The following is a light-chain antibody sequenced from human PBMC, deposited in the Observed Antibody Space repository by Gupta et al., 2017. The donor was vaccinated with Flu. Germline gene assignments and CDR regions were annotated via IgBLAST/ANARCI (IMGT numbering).Light chain of an antibody. V-gene: IGLV2-14*01. CDR3: SSYATTNTLV. CDR2: EVT. CDR1: RGDIGDYKY. Sequence: SITISCTGTRGDIGDYKYVSWYQQFPGKAPKLIIFEVTNRPSGVSSRFSGSKSGNTASLTISGLQAEDEADYFCSSYATTNTLVFGSGTTV. J-gene: IGLJ1*01.